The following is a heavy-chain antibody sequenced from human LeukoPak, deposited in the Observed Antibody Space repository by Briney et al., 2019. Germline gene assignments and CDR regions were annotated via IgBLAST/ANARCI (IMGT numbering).Heavy chain of an antibody. J-gene: IGHJ4*02. Sequence: GRSLRLSCAASGFTFSSYVMHWVRQAPGKGLEWVAVISYDGSNKYYADSVKGRFTISRDNSKNTLYLQMNSLRAEDAAVYYCARMRDGYMGRYYFDYWGQGTLVTVSS. V-gene: IGHV3-30-3*01. D-gene: IGHD5-24*01. CDR1: GFTFSSYV. CDR3: ARMRDGYMGRYYFDY. CDR2: ISYDGSNK.